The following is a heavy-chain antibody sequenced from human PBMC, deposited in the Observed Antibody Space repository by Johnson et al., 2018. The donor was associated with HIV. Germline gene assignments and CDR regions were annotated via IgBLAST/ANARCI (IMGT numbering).Heavy chain of an antibody. Sequence: QLVESGGGVVQPGRSLRLSCAASGFTFGSYGIHWVRQAPGKGLEWVAVISYDGSNKYYTDSVKGRFTISRDNAKNSLYLHMNSLRAEDTAVYYCATVWRNEGRHAFDVWGQGTMVTVSS. CDR1: GFTFGSYG. J-gene: IGHJ3*01. D-gene: IGHD1-1*01. CDR3: ATVWRNEGRHAFDV. CDR2: ISYDGSNK. V-gene: IGHV3-30*03.